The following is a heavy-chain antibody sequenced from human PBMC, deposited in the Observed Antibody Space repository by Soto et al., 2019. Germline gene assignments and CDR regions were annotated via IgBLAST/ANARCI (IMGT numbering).Heavy chain of an antibody. Sequence: QVQLVQSGAEVKKPGSSVKVSCKASGGTFSSYAISWVRQAPEQGLEWMGGIIPIFGTANYAQKFQGRVTITADKSTSTAYMELSSLRSEDTAVYYCARDGHEGDGYPLGFDYWGQGTLVTVSS. J-gene: IGHJ4*02. CDR1: GGTFSSYA. V-gene: IGHV1-69*06. D-gene: IGHD5-12*01. CDR3: ARDGHEGDGYPLGFDY. CDR2: IIPIFGTA.